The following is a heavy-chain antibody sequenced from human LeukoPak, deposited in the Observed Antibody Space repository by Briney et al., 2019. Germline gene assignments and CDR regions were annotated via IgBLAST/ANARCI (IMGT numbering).Heavy chain of an antibody. V-gene: IGHV3-23*01. CDR1: GFTFSTYG. J-gene: IGHJ6*02. CDR2: ISGSGGST. D-gene: IGHD3-3*01. Sequence: PGGSLRLSCAVSGFTFSTYGMHWVRQAPGKGLEWVSAISGSGGSTYYADSVKGRFTISRDNSKNTLYLQMNSLRAEDTAVYYCAKDQGEWFERYLYYYGMDVWGQGTTVTVSS. CDR3: AKDQGEWFERYLYYYGMDV.